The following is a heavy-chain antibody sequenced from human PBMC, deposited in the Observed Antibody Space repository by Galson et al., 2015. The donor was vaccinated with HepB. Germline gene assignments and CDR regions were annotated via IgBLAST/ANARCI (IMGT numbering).Heavy chain of an antibody. Sequence: QSGAEVKKPGESLKISCKGSGYSFTSYGIGWVRQMPGKGLEWMGIIYPGDSDTRYSPSFQGQVTISVDKSISTAYLQWSGLKASDTAMYYCARHVVVGASNWYFDLWGRGTLVTVSS. J-gene: IGHJ2*01. CDR2: IYPGDSDT. CDR3: ARHVVVGASNWYFDL. D-gene: IGHD1-26*01. CDR1: GYSFTSYG. V-gene: IGHV5-51*01.